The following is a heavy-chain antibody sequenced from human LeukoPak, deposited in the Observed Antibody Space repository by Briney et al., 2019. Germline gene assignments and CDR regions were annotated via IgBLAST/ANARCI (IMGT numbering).Heavy chain of an antibody. CDR3: ASGIIEMAAWSVFDY. Sequence: SETLSLTCSVSGDSISDYSWSWIRQPPGKGLEWIGYIYYSGSTNYNPSLKSRVTISVDTSKNQFSLKLSSVTAADTAVYYCASGIIEMAAWSVFDYWGQGTLVTVSS. CDR2: IYYSGST. CDR1: GDSISDYS. D-gene: IGHD5-24*01. J-gene: IGHJ4*02. V-gene: IGHV4-59*01.